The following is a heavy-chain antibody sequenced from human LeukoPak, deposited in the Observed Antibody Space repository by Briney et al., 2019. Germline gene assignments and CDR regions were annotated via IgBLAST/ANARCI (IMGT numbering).Heavy chain of an antibody. CDR3: ARYRGVGATGF. CDR1: GFTFSSYG. Sequence: GGSLRLSCAASGFTFSSYGMHWVRQAPGKGLEWVAVISYDGSNKYYADSVKGRFTISRDNSKNTLYLQMNSLRAEDTAVYYCARYRGVGATGFWGQGTLVTVSS. J-gene: IGHJ4*02. CDR2: ISYDGSNK. D-gene: IGHD1-26*01. V-gene: IGHV3-30*03.